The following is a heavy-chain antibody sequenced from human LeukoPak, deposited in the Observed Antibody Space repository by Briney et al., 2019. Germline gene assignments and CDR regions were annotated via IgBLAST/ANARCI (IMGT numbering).Heavy chain of an antibody. CDR1: GVSVTTSF. V-gene: IGHV4-59*08. J-gene: IGHJ4*02. CDR3: ARLDCVLEGCYNH. Sequence: PSETLSLTCSVSGVSVTTSFWNWVRQSPGKGLEWIGYVSSDGTTNYTPGLRSRLIMSVDTAKNDISLILTSVTAADTAIYYCARLDCVLEGCYNHWGRGTLVTVSS. CDR2: VSSDGTT. D-gene: IGHD2-15*01.